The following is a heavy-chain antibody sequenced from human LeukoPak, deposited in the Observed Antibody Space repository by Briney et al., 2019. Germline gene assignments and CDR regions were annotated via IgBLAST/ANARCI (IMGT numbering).Heavy chain of an antibody. CDR1: GFTFSTYR. J-gene: IGHJ4*02. D-gene: IGHD6-6*01. V-gene: IGHV3-21*01. CDR2: ITSSSSYI. CDR3: ARSYSSSRGTFDY. Sequence: GGSLRLSCAASGFTFSTYRMNWVRQAPGKGLEWVSSITSSSSYIYYADSLKGRFTISRDNAKNSLYLQMNSLRAEDTAVYYCARSYSSSRGTFDYWGQGTLVTVSS.